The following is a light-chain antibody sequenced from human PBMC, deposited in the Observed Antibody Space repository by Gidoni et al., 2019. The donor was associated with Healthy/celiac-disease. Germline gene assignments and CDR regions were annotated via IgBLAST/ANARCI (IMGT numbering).Light chain of an antibody. J-gene: IGKJ4*01. Sequence: EIVLTQSPGTLSVSPGERATLSCRASQSVSSSYLAWYQQKPGQAPRLLLYGASSRASGLPDRFSGSESGTYFTLTISSLEPEDFAVYYCQQYGSPLTFGGGTKVEIK. CDR2: GAS. V-gene: IGKV3-20*01. CDR1: QSVSSSY. CDR3: QQYGSPLT.